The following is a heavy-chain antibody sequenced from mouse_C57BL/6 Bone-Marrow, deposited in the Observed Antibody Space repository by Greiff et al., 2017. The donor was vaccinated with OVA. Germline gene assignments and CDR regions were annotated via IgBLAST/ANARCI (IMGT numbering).Heavy chain of an antibody. J-gene: IGHJ1*03. CDR3: ARRGTTVHWYFDV. D-gene: IGHD1-1*01. CDR2: IFPGSGST. CDR1: GYTFTGSW. V-gene: IGHV1-9*01. Sequence: VQLKQSGAELMKPGASVKLSCKATGYTFTGSWIEWVKPRPGHGLEWIGEIFPGSGSTNYNEKFKGKATFTADTSSNTAYMQLSSLTTEDSAIYYCARRGTTVHWYFDVWGTGTTVTVSS.